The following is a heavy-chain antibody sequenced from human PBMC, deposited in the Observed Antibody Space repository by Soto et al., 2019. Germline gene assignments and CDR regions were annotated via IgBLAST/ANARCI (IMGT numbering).Heavy chain of an antibody. V-gene: IGHV3-30*03. CDR3: VGGQYYFDY. CDR2: ISYDGSGK. D-gene: IGHD3-10*01. J-gene: IGHJ4*02. CDR1: GFPFTSYG. Sequence: QVQLVESGGGVVQPGRSLRLSCAASGFPFTSYGMHWVREGPNKGLEWVAIISYDGSGKYYANSVKGRFTISRDNSKNPLYLQMNSLRPEDTALYYCVGGQYYFDYRGQGTLVIDSS.